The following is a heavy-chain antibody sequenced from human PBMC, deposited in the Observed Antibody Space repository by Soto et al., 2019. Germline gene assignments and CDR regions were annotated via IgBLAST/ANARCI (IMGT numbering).Heavy chain of an antibody. V-gene: IGHV1-69*13. CDR3: ARDKGIQLWLYYYGMDV. CDR2: IIPIFGTA. D-gene: IGHD5-18*01. CDR1: GGTISSYA. J-gene: IGHJ6*02. Sequence: ASVKVSCKASGGTISSYAISWARQAPGQGLEWMGGIIPIFGTANYAQKFQGRVTITADESTSTAYMELSSLRSEDTAVYYCARDKGIQLWLYYYGMDVWGQGTTVTVSS.